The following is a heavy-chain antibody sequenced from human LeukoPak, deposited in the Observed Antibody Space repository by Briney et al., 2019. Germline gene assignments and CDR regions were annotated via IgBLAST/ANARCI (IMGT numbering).Heavy chain of an antibody. Sequence: GGSLRLSCAGSGFTFSSYAMSWVRQAPGKGLEWVSAIGGGGGSTDYADSVKGRFTISRDNSKNTLYLQMNSLRAEDTAVYYCAKAVRGYSRPFDYWGQGTLVTVSS. CDR1: GFTFSSYA. V-gene: IGHV3-23*01. CDR3: AKAVRGYSRPFDY. CDR2: IGGGGGST. J-gene: IGHJ4*02. D-gene: IGHD3-10*02.